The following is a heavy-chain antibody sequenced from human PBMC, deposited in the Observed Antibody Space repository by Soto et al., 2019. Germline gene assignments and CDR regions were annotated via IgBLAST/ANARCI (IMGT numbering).Heavy chain of an antibody. V-gene: IGHV1-69*12. CDR2: IIPMFGTA. J-gene: IGHJ4*02. D-gene: IGHD5-18*01. Sequence: QVQLVQSGAEVKKPESSVKVSCKAPGGTFSTYAISWVRQAPGQGLEWMGGIIPMFGTANYAQRFQDRVTITADGSTNTVYMELSRLRSEDTAVYFCASGIQLWLRRINNGYSGWGQGTLVTVSS. CDR3: ASGIQLWLRRINNGYSG. CDR1: GGTFSTYA.